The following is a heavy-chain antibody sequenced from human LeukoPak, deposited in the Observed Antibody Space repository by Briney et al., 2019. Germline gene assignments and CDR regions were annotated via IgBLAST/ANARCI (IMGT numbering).Heavy chain of an antibody. V-gene: IGHV3-11*01. J-gene: IGHJ6*03. CDR3: ARDRPPYYYYYMDV. Sequence: GESLRLSCAASGFTFSDYYMSWIRQAPGKGLEWVSYISSSGSTIYYADSVKGRFTISRDNAKNSLYLQMNSLRAEDTAVYYCARDRPPYYYYYMDVWGKGTTVTVSS. CDR1: GFTFSDYY. CDR2: ISSSGSTI. D-gene: IGHD6-6*01.